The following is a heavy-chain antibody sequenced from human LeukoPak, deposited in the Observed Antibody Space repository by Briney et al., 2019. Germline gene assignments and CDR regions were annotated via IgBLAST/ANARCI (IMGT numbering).Heavy chain of an antibody. Sequence: ASVKVSCKASGYTFTGYYMHWVRQAPGQGLEWMGRINPNSGGTNYAQKFQGRVTMTRDTSISTAYMELSRLRSDDTAVYYYARGSLRLLSWGDYYDSSGYPDYWGQGTLVTVSS. V-gene: IGHV1-2*06. CDR3: ARGSLRLLSWGDYYDSSGYPDY. CDR1: GYTFTGYY. D-gene: IGHD3-22*01. J-gene: IGHJ4*02. CDR2: INPNSGGT.